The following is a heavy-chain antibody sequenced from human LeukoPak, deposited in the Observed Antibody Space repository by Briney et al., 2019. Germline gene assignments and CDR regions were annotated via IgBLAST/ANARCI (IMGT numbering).Heavy chain of an antibody. J-gene: IGHJ4*02. CDR2: INPGGGST. D-gene: IGHD6-19*01. CDR3: ARDEVAGTYYFDN. V-gene: IGHV1-46*01. CDR1: GYTFTGYY. Sequence: GASVKVSCKASGYTFTGYYMHWVRQAPGQGLEWMGWINPGGGSTSYPQKFQGRVTMTRDTSTSTVYMELSSLRSEDTAFYFCARDEVAGTYYFDNWGQGTLVTVSS.